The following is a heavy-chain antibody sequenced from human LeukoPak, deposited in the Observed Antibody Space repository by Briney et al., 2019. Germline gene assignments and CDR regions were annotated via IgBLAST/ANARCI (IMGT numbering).Heavy chain of an antibody. Sequence: GGSLRLSCAASGFTLSSYAMSWVRQAPGKGLEWVSAISGSGGSTYYADSVKGRFTISRDNSKNTLYLQMNSLRAEDTAVYYCAKDSRGYCSGGSCYSGGYFDYWGQGTLVTVSS. CDR2: ISGSGGST. CDR1: GFTLSSYA. D-gene: IGHD2-15*01. CDR3: AKDSRGYCSGGSCYSGGYFDY. J-gene: IGHJ4*02. V-gene: IGHV3-23*01.